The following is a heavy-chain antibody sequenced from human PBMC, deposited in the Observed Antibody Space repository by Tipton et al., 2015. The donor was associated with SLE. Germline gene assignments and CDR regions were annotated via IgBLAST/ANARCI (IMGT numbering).Heavy chain of an antibody. D-gene: IGHD2-21*01. CDR3: ARGSGDWDY. CDR1: GGSIGSHY. V-gene: IGHV4-59*11. CDR2: IYHSGST. J-gene: IGHJ4*02. Sequence: TLSLTCTVSGGSIGSHYWTWIRQPPGKGLEWIGSIYHSGSTFYNPSLKSRVTISVDTSNNHFSLTLTSVTAADTGVYYCARGSGDWDYWGQGTLVTVSS.